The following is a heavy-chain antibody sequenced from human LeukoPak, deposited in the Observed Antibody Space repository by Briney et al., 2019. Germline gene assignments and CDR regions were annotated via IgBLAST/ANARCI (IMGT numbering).Heavy chain of an antibody. CDR1: GGTFSSYA. J-gene: IGHJ4*02. V-gene: IGHV1-69*13. Sequence: SVKVSCKASGGTFSSYAISWVRQAPGQGLEWMGGIIPIFGTANYAQKFQGRVTITADESTSTAYMELSSLRSEDTAVYYCASHYCSGGSCYLLAIDSWGQGTLVTVPS. D-gene: IGHD2-15*01. CDR2: IIPIFGTA. CDR3: ASHYCSGGSCYLLAIDS.